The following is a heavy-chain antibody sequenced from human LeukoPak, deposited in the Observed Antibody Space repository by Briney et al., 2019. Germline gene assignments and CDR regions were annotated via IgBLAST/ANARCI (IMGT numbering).Heavy chain of an antibody. CDR1: GGTFSSYA. J-gene: IGHJ2*01. Sequence: SVMVSCKASGGTFSSYAISWVRQAPGQGLEWMGRIIPIFGTANYAQKFQGRVTITTDESTSTAYMELSSLRSEDTAVYYCAPTWGGGSRYFDLWGRGTLVTVSS. V-gene: IGHV1-69*05. D-gene: IGHD2-15*01. CDR3: APTWGGGSRYFDL. CDR2: IIPIFGTA.